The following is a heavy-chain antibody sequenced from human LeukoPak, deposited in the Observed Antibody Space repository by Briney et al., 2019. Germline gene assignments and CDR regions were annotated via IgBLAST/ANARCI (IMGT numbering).Heavy chain of an antibody. CDR2: IYYSGST. V-gene: IGHV4-31*03. D-gene: IGHD5-18*01. Sequence: SETLSLTCTVSGGSISSGDHYWGWIRQHPGKGLEWIAYIYYSGSTYHNPSLKSRVAISVDTSKNQFSLNLTSVTAADTAVYYCARVSGYSYNVYFDPWGQGTLVTVSS. CDR1: GGSISSGDHY. CDR3: ARVSGYSYNVYFDP. J-gene: IGHJ5*02.